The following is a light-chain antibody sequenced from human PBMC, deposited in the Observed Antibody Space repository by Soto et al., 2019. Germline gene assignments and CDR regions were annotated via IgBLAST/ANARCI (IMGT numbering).Light chain of an antibody. CDR1: SSDIGAYNY. V-gene: IGLV2-14*01. J-gene: IGLJ1*01. Sequence: QSALTQPASVSGSPGQSITISCTGTSSDIGAYNYVSWYQQHPGKAPKLLIYEVTNRPSGVSDRFSGSKSGNTASLTISGLQAEDEANYYCTSYTTLGNRVFGTGTKLTVL. CDR2: EVT. CDR3: TSYTTLGNRV.